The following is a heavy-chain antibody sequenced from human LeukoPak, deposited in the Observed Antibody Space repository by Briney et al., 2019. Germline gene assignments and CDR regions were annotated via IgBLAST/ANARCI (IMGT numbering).Heavy chain of an antibody. Sequence: GGSLRLSCAASGFTFSSYSMNWVRQAPGKGLEWVSSISSSSSYIYYADSVKGRFTISRDNAKNSLYLQMNSLRAEDTAVYYCAKRSTSYDASDIWGQGTMVTVSS. CDR3: AKRSTSYDASDI. D-gene: IGHD2-2*01. J-gene: IGHJ3*02. V-gene: IGHV3-21*01. CDR2: ISSSSSYI. CDR1: GFTFSSYS.